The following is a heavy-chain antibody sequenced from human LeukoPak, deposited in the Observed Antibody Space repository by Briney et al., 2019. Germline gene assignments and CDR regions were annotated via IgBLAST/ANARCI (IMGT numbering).Heavy chain of an antibody. D-gene: IGHD3-10*01. J-gene: IGHJ6*02. Sequence: ASVKVSCKASGGTFSSYAISWVRQARGQGLEGMGWMNPNSGNTGYAQKFQGRVTMTRNTSINTAYRELSSLISEDTAVYYCARGAGYYGMDVWGQGTTVSVSS. CDR1: GGTFSSYA. CDR2: MNPNSGNT. V-gene: IGHV1-8*02. CDR3: ARGAGYYGMDV.